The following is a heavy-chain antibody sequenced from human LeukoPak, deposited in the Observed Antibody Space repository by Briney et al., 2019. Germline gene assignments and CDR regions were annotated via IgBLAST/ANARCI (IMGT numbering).Heavy chain of an antibody. D-gene: IGHD5-12*01. CDR2: IYTSGST. CDR1: GGSISSGSYY. V-gene: IGHV4-61*02. CDR3: AREGEATMDY. J-gene: IGHJ4*02. Sequence: SQTLSLTCTVSGGSISSGSYYWSWIRQPAGKGLEWIGRIYTSGSTNYNPSLKSRVTISVDTSKNQFSLKLSSVTAADTAVYYCAREGEATMDYWGQGTLVTVSS.